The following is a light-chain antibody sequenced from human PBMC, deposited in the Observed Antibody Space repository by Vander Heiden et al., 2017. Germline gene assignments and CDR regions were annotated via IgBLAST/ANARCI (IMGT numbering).Light chain of an antibody. CDR3: QSADSSGTPYWV. CDR1: ALPKQY. J-gene: IGLJ3*02. Sequence: SYELTQPPSVSVSPGQTARITCSGDALPKQYAYWYQQKPGQAPGRVIYKDSERHSGIPERFSGSSSGKTVTLTISGVQAEDEADYYCQSADSSGTPYWVFGGGTKLTVL. CDR2: KDS. V-gene: IGLV3-25*03.